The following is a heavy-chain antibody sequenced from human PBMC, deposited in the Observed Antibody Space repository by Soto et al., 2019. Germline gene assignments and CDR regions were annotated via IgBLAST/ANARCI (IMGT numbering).Heavy chain of an antibody. Sequence: ASVKVSCKASGYTFSSIGISWVRQAPGQGLEWMGWISPYKGNTYYAQRLQGRVTMTTDTSTSTAYMELRSLRSDDTAVYYCARDLDGSGNYYTDYWGQGTLVTVSS. CDR1: GYTFSSIG. J-gene: IGHJ4*02. V-gene: IGHV1-18*01. CDR3: ARDLDGSGNYYTDY. D-gene: IGHD3-10*01. CDR2: ISPYKGNT.